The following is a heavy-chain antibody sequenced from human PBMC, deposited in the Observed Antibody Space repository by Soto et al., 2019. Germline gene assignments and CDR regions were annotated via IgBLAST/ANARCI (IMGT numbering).Heavy chain of an antibody. CDR2: IRSKANSYAT. D-gene: IGHD6-19*01. Sequence: PGGSMRLSCAASGFTFSGSAMHWVRQASGKGLEWVGRIRSKANSYATAYAASVKGRFTISRDDSKNTAYLQMNSLKTEDTAVYYCTTLVAGKPYWGQGTLVTVSS. CDR1: GFTFSGSA. V-gene: IGHV3-73*01. J-gene: IGHJ4*02. CDR3: TTLVAGKPY.